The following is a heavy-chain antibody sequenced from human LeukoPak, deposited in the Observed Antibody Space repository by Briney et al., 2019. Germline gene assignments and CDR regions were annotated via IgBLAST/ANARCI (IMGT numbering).Heavy chain of an antibody. CDR3: ARKEGYSTSSSDY. Sequence: GGSLRLSCEAAGFTFSSHAISWVRQAPGKGLEWVSGISGNGGSTYYADSVKGRFTISRDNSKNTMYMQMNSLRGDDTAIYYCARKEGYSTSSSDYWGQGTLVTVSS. CDR2: ISGNGGST. V-gene: IGHV3-23*01. D-gene: IGHD6-6*01. J-gene: IGHJ4*02. CDR1: GFTFSSHA.